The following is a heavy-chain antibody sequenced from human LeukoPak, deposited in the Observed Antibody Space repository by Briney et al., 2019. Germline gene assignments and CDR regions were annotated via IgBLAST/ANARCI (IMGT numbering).Heavy chain of an antibody. Sequence: ASVKVSCKASGYTFTGYYMHWVRQAPGQGLEWMGWINPNSGGTNYAQKFQGRVTMTRDTSISKAYLELSRLRSDDTGVYYCARKGIAAAGTEVWFDPWGQGTLVTVSS. D-gene: IGHD6-13*01. CDR3: ARKGIAAAGTEVWFDP. CDR1: GYTFTGYY. CDR2: INPNSGGT. J-gene: IGHJ5*02. V-gene: IGHV1-2*02.